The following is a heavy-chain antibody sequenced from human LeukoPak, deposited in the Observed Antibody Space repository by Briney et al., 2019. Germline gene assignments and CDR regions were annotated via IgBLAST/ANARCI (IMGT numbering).Heavy chain of an antibody. J-gene: IGHJ3*02. Sequence: GGSLRLSCAVSGFTVSRYYMSWVRQAPGKGLEWVSIIYSGDNTYYADSVKGRFTISRDNAKNSLYLQMNSLRVEDTAVYYCARALSVGGASDMWGQGTLVTVSS. CDR3: ARALSVGGASDM. CDR1: GFTVSRYY. D-gene: IGHD2-2*01. V-gene: IGHV3-66*01. CDR2: IYSGDNT.